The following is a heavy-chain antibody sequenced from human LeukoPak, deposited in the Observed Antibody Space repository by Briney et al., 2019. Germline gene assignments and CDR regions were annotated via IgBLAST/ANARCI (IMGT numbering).Heavy chain of an antibody. CDR2: ISGRDGST. CDR1: GFSFSSYA. CDR3: AKEDGYNSLYWYFDL. J-gene: IGHJ2*01. D-gene: IGHD5-24*01. Sequence: GGSLRLSCAASGFSFSSYAMSWVRQAPGKGLEWVSGISGRDGSTYYADSVKGRFTISRDISKNTLYLQMNSLRTEDTALYYCAKEDGYNSLYWYFDLWGRGTLVTVSS. V-gene: IGHV3-23*01.